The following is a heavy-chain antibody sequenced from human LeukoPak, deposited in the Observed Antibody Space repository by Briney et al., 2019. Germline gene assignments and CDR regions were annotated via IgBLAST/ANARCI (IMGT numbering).Heavy chain of an antibody. CDR1: GYSFTSYW. V-gene: IGHV5-51*01. CDR3: ARRIAAAGTKGYYYYGMDV. CDR2: IYPGDSDT. J-gene: IGHJ6*02. Sequence: GESLKISCKGSGYSFTSYWIGWVRQMPEKGLEWMGIIYPGDSDTRYSPSFQGQVTISADKSISTAYLQWSSLKASDTAMYYCARRIAAAGTKGYYYYGMDVWGQGTTVTVSS. D-gene: IGHD6-13*01.